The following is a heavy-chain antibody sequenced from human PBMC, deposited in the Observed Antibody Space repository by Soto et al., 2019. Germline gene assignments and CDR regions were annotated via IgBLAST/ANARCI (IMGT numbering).Heavy chain of an antibody. D-gene: IGHD2-2*01. CDR2: ISFDGYNK. CDR3: GRCSSTSCHLGADY. J-gene: IGHJ4*02. CDR1: GFTFSSYA. V-gene: IGHV3-30-3*01. Sequence: QVQLVESGGGVVQPGRSLRLSCAASGFTFSSYALHWVRQAPGRGLEWVALISFDGYNKYYANSVKGRFTIPRDNSKNTLYLQMSSLRAEDTAVYYCGRCSSTSCHLGADYWGQGTLVTVSS.